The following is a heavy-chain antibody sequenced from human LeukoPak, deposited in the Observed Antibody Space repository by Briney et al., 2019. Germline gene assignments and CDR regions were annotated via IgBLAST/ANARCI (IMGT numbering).Heavy chain of an antibody. CDR3: ARVGKYSGPWAFDI. V-gene: IGHV4-30-4*08. Sequence: PSETLSLTCTVSGGSVSSGGYYWSWIRQPPGKGLEWIGYIYYSGSTYYNPSLKSRVTISVDTSKNQFSLKLSSVTAADTAVYYCARVGKYSGPWAFDIWGQGTMVTVSS. D-gene: IGHD2-21*01. J-gene: IGHJ3*02. CDR1: GGSVSSGGYY. CDR2: IYYSGST.